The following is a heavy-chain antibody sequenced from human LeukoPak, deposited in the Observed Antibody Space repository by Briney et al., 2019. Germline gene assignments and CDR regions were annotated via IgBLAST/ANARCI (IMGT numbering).Heavy chain of an antibody. CDR1: GGSFSGYY. CDR2: IYHSGST. CDR3: ARDARDDFWSGYLTPFDY. D-gene: IGHD3-3*01. Sequence: SETLSLTCAVYGGSFSGYYWGWIRQPPGKGLEWIGSIYHSGSTYYNPSLKSRVTISVDTSKNQFSLKPSSVTAADTAVYYCARDARDDFWSGYLTPFDYWGQGTLVTVSS. J-gene: IGHJ4*02. V-gene: IGHV4-38-2*02.